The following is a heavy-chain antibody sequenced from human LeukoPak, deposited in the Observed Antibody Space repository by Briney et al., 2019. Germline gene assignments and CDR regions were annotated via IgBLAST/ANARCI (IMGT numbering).Heavy chain of an antibody. D-gene: IGHD3-22*01. Sequence: SETLSLTCTVSGGSISSYYWSWIRQPPGKGLEWIGYIYYSGSTNYNPSLKSRVTISVDTSKNQFSLKLSSVTAADTAVYYCASYPYDSSGYYRSRDAFDIWGQGTMVTVSS. CDR3: ASYPYDSSGYYRSRDAFDI. V-gene: IGHV4-59*12. CDR2: IYYSGST. J-gene: IGHJ3*02. CDR1: GGSISSYY.